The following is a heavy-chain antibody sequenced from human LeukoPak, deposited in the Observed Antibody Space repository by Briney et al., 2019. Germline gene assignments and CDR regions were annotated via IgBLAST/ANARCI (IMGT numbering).Heavy chain of an antibody. V-gene: IGHV4-31*03. D-gene: IGHD3-10*01. CDR3: AREIYYGSGSYSGYYFDY. CDR1: GGSISSGGYY. J-gene: IGHJ4*02. CDR2: IYHSGNT. Sequence: SEALSLTCTASGGSISSGGYYWSWIRQHPGKGLEWIGYIYHSGNTYYNPSLKSRITISVDTSKNQFSLKLSSVTAADTAVYYCAREIYYGSGSYSGYYFDYWGQGALVTVSS.